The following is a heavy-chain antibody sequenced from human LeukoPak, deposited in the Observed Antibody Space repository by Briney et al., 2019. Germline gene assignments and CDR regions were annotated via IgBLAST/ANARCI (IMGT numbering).Heavy chain of an antibody. V-gene: IGHV3-33*01. D-gene: IGHD3-22*01. CDR1: GFPFSSYG. Sequence: GTSLRLSCAASGFPFSSYGMHWVRQAPGKGLEWVARLVYDARSDYANSVKGRFTISRDNSKNTLYLQMNSLRAEDTAVYYCARASITMIVVTWGQGTLVTVSS. CDR2: LVYDARSD. J-gene: IGHJ5*02. CDR3: ARASITMIVVT.